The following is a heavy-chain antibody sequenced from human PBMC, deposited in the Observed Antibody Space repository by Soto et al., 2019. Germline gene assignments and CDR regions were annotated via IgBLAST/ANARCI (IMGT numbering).Heavy chain of an antibody. D-gene: IGHD3-10*01. CDR1: GGTFSSYT. V-gene: IGHV1-69*02. CDR3: ASLMSSGYYYGMDV. Sequence: QVQLVQSGAEVKKPGSSVKVSCKAFGGTFSSYTISWVRQAPGQGLEWMGRIIPILGIANYAQKFQGRVTITADNSTSTAYMELSSLRSEDTAVYYCASLMSSGYYYGMDVWGQGTTVTVSS. J-gene: IGHJ6*02. CDR2: IIPILGIA.